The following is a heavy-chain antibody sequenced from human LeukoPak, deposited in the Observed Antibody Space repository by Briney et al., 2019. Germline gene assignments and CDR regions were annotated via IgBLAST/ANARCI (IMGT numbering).Heavy chain of an antibody. J-gene: IGHJ6*02. Sequence: GGSLRLSCAASGFTFSSYGMNWVRQAPAKGLEGVGIVSYDGSDKYYADSVKGRFTISRDNSKNTLYLQMNSLRAEDTAVYFCAKEGVLERYFYYGMDVWGQGTTVTVSS. CDR1: GFTFSSYG. CDR3: AKEGVLERYFYYGMDV. CDR2: VSYDGSDK. V-gene: IGHV3-30*18. D-gene: IGHD1-1*01.